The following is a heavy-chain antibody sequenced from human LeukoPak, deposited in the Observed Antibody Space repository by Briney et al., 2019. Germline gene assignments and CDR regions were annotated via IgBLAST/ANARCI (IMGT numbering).Heavy chain of an antibody. CDR2: ISGSGGTT. V-gene: IGHV3-23*01. CDR3: AKHGTDYGFWSGQYYFDY. J-gene: IGHJ4*02. Sequence: GGSLRLSCAASGFTFSSYAMSWVRQVPGKGLEWVSVISGSGGTTNYADSVKGRFTISRDNSKNTLYLQMNSLRAEDTAVYYCAKHGTDYGFWSGQYYFDYWGQGTLVTVSS. CDR1: GFTFSSYA. D-gene: IGHD3-3*01.